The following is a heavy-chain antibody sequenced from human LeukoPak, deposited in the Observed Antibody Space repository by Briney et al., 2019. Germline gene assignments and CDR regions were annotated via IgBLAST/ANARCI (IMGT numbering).Heavy chain of an antibody. CDR1: GFTFSSYA. Sequence: GGSLRLSCAASGFTFSSYAMSWVRQAPGKGLEWVSAISGSGGSTYYADSVEGRFTISRDNSKNTLYLQMNSLRAEDTAVYYCAKGSGDSSGYYYAYYYYYMDVWGKGTTVTVS. CDR3: AKGSGDSSGYYYAYYYYYMDV. CDR2: ISGSGGST. V-gene: IGHV3-23*01. J-gene: IGHJ6*03. D-gene: IGHD3-22*01.